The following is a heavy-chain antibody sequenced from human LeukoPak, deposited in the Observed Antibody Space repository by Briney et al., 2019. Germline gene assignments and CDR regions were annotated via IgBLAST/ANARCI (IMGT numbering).Heavy chain of an antibody. Sequence: GGSLRLSCAASGFTFDDYAMHWVRQAPGKGLEWVSLISGDGGSTYYADSVKGRFTISRDNSKNSLYLQMNSLRTEDTALYYCAKDTDRFYDILTGSENYFDYWGQGTLVTVSS. J-gene: IGHJ4*02. CDR1: GFTFDDYA. CDR2: ISGDGGST. CDR3: AKDTDRFYDILTGSENYFDY. D-gene: IGHD3-9*01. V-gene: IGHV3-43*02.